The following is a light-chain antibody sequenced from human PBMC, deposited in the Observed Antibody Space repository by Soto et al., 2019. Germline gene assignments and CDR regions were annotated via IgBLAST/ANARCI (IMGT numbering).Light chain of an antibody. CDR1: SSDVGTYNL. Sequence: QSALTQPASVSGSPGQSITISCTGTSSDVGTYNLVSWYQQHPGKAPKLMIFEGSKRPSGVSNRFSGSTSGNTASLTISGLQVEDEAHYYCCSYAGSGTYVLGTGTKVTVL. J-gene: IGLJ1*01. CDR2: EGS. V-gene: IGLV2-23*01. CDR3: CSYAGSGTYV.